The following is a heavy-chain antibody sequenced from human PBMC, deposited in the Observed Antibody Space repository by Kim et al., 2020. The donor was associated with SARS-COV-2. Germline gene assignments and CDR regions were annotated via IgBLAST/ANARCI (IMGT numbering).Heavy chain of an antibody. CDR1: GGSFSGYY. CDR3: ARGRVAARIGVGY. Sequence: SETLSLTCAVYGGSFSGYYWSWIRQPPGKGLEWIGEINHSGSTNYNPSLKSRVTISVDTSKNQFSLKLSSVTAADTAVYYCARGRVAARIGVGYWGQGT. V-gene: IGHV4-34*01. D-gene: IGHD6-6*01. CDR2: INHSGST. J-gene: IGHJ4*02.